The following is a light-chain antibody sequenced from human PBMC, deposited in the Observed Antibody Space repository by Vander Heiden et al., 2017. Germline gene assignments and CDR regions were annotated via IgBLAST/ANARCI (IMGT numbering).Light chain of an antibody. V-gene: IGLV2-23*02. CDR3: CSYGDSNTLV. J-gene: IGLJ2*01. CDR2: EVI. Sequence: QPALTQPASVSASPGPSSTISCTGTSSDVGNYNFVSWYQHHPGKAPKLMIYEVIKRPSGVSNRFSGSKSGNTASLTISGLQAEDEADYYCCSYGDSNTLVFGGGTKLTVL. CDR1: SSDVGNYNF.